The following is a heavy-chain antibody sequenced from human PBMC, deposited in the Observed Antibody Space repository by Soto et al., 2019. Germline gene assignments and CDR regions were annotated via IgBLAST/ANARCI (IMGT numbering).Heavy chain of an antibody. CDR1: GFTVSTDG. D-gene: IGHD2-21*02. J-gene: IGHJ4*02. CDR3: TAEVASGY. V-gene: IGHV3-30*03. Sequence: QVQLVESGGGVVQPGRSLRLSCAVSGFTVSTDGMHWVRQAPGKGLEWVAVISRDGGTTDYADSVKGRFTISKDNSRNTLFLEMNSLRGDDMAVYYCTAEVASGYWGQGTLVTVSS. CDR2: ISRDGGTT.